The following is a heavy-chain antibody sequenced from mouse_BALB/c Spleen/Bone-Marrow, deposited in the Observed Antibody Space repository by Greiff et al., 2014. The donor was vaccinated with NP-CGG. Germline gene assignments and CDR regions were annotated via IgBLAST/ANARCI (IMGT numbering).Heavy chain of an antibody. V-gene: IGHV5-17*02. J-gene: IGHJ2*01. CDR3: TRGGNWEDFDY. CDR2: ISSGSSTI. CDR1: GFTFSSFG. D-gene: IGHD4-1*01. Sequence: EVKLVESGGGLVQPGGSRKLSCAASGFTFSSFGMHWVRQAPERGLEWVAYISSGSSTIFYADTVKGRFTISRDNPKNTLFLQMTSLRSEDTAMYYCTRGGNWEDFDYWGQGTTLKVSS.